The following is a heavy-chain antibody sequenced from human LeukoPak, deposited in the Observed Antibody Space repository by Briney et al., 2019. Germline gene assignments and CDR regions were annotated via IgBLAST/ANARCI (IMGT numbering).Heavy chain of an antibody. D-gene: IGHD5-18*01. CDR3: ARHDRIQLWLLLDY. J-gene: IGHJ4*02. Sequence: GRSLRLSCAASGFTFSSYAMHWVRQAPGKGLEWVAVISYDGSNKYYADSVKSRFTISRDNSKNTLYLQMNSLRAEDTAVYYCARHDRIQLWLLLDYWGQGTLVTVSS. CDR1: GFTFSSYA. CDR2: ISYDGSNK. V-gene: IGHV3-30*04.